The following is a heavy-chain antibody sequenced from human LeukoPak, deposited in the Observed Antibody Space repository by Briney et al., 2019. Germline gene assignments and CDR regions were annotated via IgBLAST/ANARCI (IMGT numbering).Heavy chain of an antibody. CDR2: INPNSGGT. CDR1: GYTFTGYY. J-gene: IGHJ4*02. V-gene: IGHV1-2*02. CDR3: ARAIYRAVASTSGY. D-gene: IGHD6-19*01. Sequence: ASVKVSCKASGYTFTGYYMHWVRQAPGQGLEWMGWINPNSGGTNYAQKFQGRVTMTRDTSISTAYMELSRLRSDDTAVYYCARAIYRAVASTSGYWGQGTLVTVSS.